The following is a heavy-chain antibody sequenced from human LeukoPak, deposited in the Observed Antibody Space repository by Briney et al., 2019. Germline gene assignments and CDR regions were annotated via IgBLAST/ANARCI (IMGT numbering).Heavy chain of an antibody. CDR3: ARGAAAGTLDP. J-gene: IGHJ5*02. D-gene: IGHD6-13*01. CDR2: IHYSGST. V-gene: IGHV4-59*01. CDR1: GGSITNYY. Sequence: SETLSLTCTVSGGSITNYYWTWIRQPPGKGLEWIGYIHYSGSTNYNPSLKSRVTISVDTSKNQFSLKLSSVTAADTAVYYCARGAAAGTLDPWGQGTLVTVSS.